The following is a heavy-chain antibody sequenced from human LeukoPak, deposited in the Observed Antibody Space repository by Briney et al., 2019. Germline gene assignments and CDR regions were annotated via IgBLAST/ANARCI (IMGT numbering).Heavy chain of an antibody. CDR1: GYTFTGYY. J-gene: IGHJ5*02. CDR3: ARDRDISRSNWFDP. CDR2: INPNSGGT. D-gene: IGHD2-2*01. V-gene: IGHV1-2*02. Sequence: ASVKVSCKASGYTFTGYYMHWVRQAPGQGLEWMRWINPNSGGTNYAQKFQGRVTMTRDTSISTAYMELSRLRSDDTAVYYCARDRDISRSNWFDPWGQGTLVTVSS.